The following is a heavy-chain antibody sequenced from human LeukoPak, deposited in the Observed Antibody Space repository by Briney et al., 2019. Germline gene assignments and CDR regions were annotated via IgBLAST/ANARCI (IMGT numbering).Heavy chain of an antibody. CDR3: ARNVGWYSHDS. J-gene: IGHJ4*02. CDR2: IYGSGST. Sequence: SETLSLTCTVSGDSLSSHYWSWIRQPPGKGLEWIGYIYGSGSTHYDPSLRSRVTISEDTSKNQFSLKLTPVIAADTAVYYCARNVGWYSHDSWGQGTLVTVSS. CDR1: GDSLSSHY. D-gene: IGHD6-19*01. V-gene: IGHV4-59*08.